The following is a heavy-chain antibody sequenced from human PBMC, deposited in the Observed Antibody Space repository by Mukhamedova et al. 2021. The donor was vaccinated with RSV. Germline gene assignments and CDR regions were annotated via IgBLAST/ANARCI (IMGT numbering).Heavy chain of an antibody. CDR2: SKYDGTTT. Sequence: APGEGLMWVARSKYDGTTTTYADSVEGRFTISRDNGKNTLYLEMNSLRVEDTAVYYCTKSDWFDPWGQGTLVTVSS. J-gene: IGHJ5*02. V-gene: IGHV3-74*01. CDR3: TKSDWFDP.